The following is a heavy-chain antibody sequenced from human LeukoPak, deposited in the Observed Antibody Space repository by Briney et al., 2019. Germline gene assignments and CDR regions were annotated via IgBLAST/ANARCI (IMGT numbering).Heavy chain of an antibody. V-gene: IGHV3-66*01. J-gene: IGHJ4*02. CDR3: ARDRGTTSSAGYYFDY. Sequence: GGSLRLSCAASGFSFTTYAMGWVRQAPGKGLEWVSVIYSGGSTYSADSVKGRFTISRDNSKNTLYLQMNSLRAEDTAVYYCARDRGTTSSAGYYFDYWGQGTLVTVSS. CDR2: IYSGGST. CDR1: GFSFTTYA. D-gene: IGHD6-6*01.